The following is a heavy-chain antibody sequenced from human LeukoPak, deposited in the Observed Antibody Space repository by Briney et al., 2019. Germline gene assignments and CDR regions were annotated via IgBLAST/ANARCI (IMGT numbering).Heavy chain of an antibody. D-gene: IGHD1-1*01. CDR3: ARGRYTPGP. CDR1: GFTFSSYS. J-gene: IGHJ5*02. CDR2: IKEDGNEN. V-gene: IGHV3-7*01. Sequence: GESLRLSCAASGFTFSSYSMSWVRQAPGKGLEWVAYIKEDGNENYYVDSVKGRFTISRDNAESSLYLQMNSLRAEDTAVYYCARGRYTPGPWGQGTLVTVSS.